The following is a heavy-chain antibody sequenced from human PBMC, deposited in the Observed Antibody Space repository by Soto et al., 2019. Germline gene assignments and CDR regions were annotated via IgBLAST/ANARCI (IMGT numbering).Heavy chain of an antibody. J-gene: IGHJ4*02. CDR3: ARHGEATVTNPFEGIGDY. Sequence: GESLKISCKGSGYSFTSYWIGWVRQMPGKGLEWMGIIYPGDSDTRYSPSFQGQVTISADKSISTAYLQWSSLKASDTAMYYCARHGEATVTNPFEGIGDYWGQGTLVTVSS. CDR1: GYSFTSYW. V-gene: IGHV5-51*01. D-gene: IGHD4-17*01. CDR2: IYPGDSDT.